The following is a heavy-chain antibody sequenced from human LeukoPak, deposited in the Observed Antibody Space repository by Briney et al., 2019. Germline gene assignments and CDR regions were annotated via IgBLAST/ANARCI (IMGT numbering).Heavy chain of an antibody. J-gene: IGHJ4*02. CDR1: GFTFSSYS. CDR2: ISSSSSYI. V-gene: IGHV3-21*01. D-gene: IGHD6-13*01. CDR3: AREKYSSSWYLYFDY. Sequence: PGGSLRLSCAASGFTFSSYSMNWVRQAPGKGLEWVSSISSSSSYIYYADSVKGRFTISRDNAKNSLYLQMNSLRAEDTAVYYCAREKYSSSWYLYFDYWGQGTLVTVSS.